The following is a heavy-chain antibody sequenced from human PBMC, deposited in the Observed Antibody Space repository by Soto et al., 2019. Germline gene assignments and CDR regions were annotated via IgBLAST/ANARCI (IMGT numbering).Heavy chain of an antibody. CDR1: GGTFSSYA. D-gene: IGHD3-22*01. Sequence: SVKVTCKASGGTFSSYAISWVRQAPGQGLEWMGGIIPIFGTANYAQKFQGRVTITADESTSTAYMELSSLRSEDTAVYYCARDNPNYYYDRSLGYWGQGTLVTVSS. CDR3: ARDNPNYYYDRSLGY. V-gene: IGHV1-69*13. J-gene: IGHJ1*01. CDR2: IIPIFGTA.